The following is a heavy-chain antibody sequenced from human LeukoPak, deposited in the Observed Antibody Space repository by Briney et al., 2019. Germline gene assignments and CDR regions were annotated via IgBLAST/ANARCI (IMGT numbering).Heavy chain of an antibody. V-gene: IGHV3-23*01. CDR3: AKCNGRGVVNIDY. J-gene: IGHJ4*02. CDR1: GFTFDTYV. Sequence: GGSLRLSCAASGFTFDTYVMSWVRQAPGKGLEWVSGISTSGGTTYYADSVKGRSTISRDNSKNTLYLQMNSLRAEDTAVYYCAKCNGRGVVNIDYWGQGTLVTVSS. D-gene: IGHD2-15*01. CDR2: ISTSGGTT.